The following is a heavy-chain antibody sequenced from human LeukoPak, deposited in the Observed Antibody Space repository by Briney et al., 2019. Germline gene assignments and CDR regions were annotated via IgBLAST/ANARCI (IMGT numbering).Heavy chain of an antibody. J-gene: IGHJ4*02. D-gene: IGHD4-23*01. V-gene: IGHV4-30-2*01. CDR3: ARGPLDYGGPHSYFDY. CDR2: IYHSGST. CDR1: GGSNSSGGYS. Sequence: PSETLSLTCAVSGGSNSSGGYSWSWIRQPPGKGLEWIGYIYHSGSTYYNPSLKSRVTISVDRSKNQFSLKLSSVTAADTAVYYCARGPLDYGGPHSYFDYWGQGTLVTVSS.